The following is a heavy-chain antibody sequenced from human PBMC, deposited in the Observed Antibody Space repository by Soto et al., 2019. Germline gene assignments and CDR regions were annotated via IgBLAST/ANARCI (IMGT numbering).Heavy chain of an antibody. J-gene: IGHJ3*02. V-gene: IGHV1-69*13. Sequence: GAAVKVYCKASGGTFSSYAISWVRQAPGQGLEWMGGIIPIFGTANYAQKFQGRVTITADESTSTAYMELSSLRSEDTAVYYCARRAKNWNYGGAFDIWGQGTMVTVSS. CDR1: GGTFSSYA. CDR2: IIPIFGTA. D-gene: IGHD1-7*01. CDR3: ARRAKNWNYGGAFDI.